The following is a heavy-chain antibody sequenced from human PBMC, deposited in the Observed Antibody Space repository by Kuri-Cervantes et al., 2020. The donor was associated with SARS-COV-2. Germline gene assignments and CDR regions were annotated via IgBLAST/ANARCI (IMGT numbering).Heavy chain of an antibody. CDR1: GFTFSSYA. J-gene: IGHJ6*03. D-gene: IGHD1-1*01. CDR3: AKYTTGYYYMDV. Sequence: GESLKISCAASGFTFSSYAMHWVRQAPGKGLEWVSYISSSGSTIYYADSVKGRFTISRDNAKNSLYLQMNSLRAEDTAVYYCAKYTTGYYYMDVWGKGTTVTVSS. CDR2: ISSSGSTI. V-gene: IGHV3-48*03.